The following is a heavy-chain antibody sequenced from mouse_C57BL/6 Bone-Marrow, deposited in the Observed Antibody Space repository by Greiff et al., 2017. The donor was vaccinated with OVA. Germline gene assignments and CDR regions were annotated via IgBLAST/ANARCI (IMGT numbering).Heavy chain of an antibody. V-gene: IGHV5-4*01. Sequence: EVQGVESGGGLVKPGGSLKLSCAASGFTFSSYAMSWVRQTPEKRLEWVATISDGGSYTYYPDNVKGRFTISRDNAKNNLYLQMSHLKSEDTAMYYGTKDRDSDSSSTCWYFDVWGTGTTVTVSS. CDR2: ISDGGSYT. CDR3: TKDRDSDSSSTCWYFDV. J-gene: IGHJ1*03. CDR1: GFTFSSYA. D-gene: IGHD1-1*01.